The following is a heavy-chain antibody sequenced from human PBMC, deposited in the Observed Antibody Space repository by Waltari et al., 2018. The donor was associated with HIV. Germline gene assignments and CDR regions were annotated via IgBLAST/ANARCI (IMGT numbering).Heavy chain of an antibody. J-gene: IGHJ3*01. CDR3: TTGGYPTEAFDV. D-gene: IGHD5-12*01. V-gene: IGHV3-15*01. CDR2: IKSKREGGAT. Sequence: EVRVVESGGGLVKSRGSLRVYSACVEVPSAAGWMTLVRQAPGKGLEWFGRIKSKREGGATDYAASVKGRFVISRDDSQNTLYLQMSGLRTEATAMYYCTTGGYPTEAFDVWGQGTMVTVS. CDR1: EVPSAAGW.